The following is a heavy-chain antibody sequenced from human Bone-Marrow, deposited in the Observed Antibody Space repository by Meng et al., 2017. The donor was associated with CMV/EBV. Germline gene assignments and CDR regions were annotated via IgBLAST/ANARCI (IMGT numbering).Heavy chain of an antibody. J-gene: IGHJ6*02. CDR3: ARASRLHQPPSYYYGMDV. Sequence: GGSLRLSCAASGFTFSSYWMSWVRQAPGKGLEWVSYISSSGSTIYYADSVKGRFTISRDNAKNSLYLQMNSLRAEDTAVYYCARASRLHQPPSYYYGMDVWGQGTTVTVSS. CDR2: ISSSGSTI. D-gene: IGHD6-25*01. V-gene: IGHV3-48*04. CDR1: GFTFSSYW.